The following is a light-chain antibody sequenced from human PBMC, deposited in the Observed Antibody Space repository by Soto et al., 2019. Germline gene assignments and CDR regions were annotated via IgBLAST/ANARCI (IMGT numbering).Light chain of an antibody. CDR3: QQSDSIPIT. J-gene: IGKJ5*01. CDR1: QTISRN. CDR2: AES. Sequence: DIQMTQSPSSLSTSVGDRVTIPCRASQTISRNLNWYQQKPGKAPKLLIYAESSLQSGVPSRFSGSGSGTDFTLAISSLQPEDFATYYCQQSDSIPITFGQGTRMKIK. V-gene: IGKV1-39*01.